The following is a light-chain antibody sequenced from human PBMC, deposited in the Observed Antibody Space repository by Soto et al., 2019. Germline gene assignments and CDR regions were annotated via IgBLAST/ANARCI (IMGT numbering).Light chain of an antibody. J-gene: IGLJ2*01. CDR2: LNSDGSH. V-gene: IGLV4-69*01. Sequence: QSVLTQSPSASASLGASVKFTCTLSSEHSSYAIAWHQQQPEQGPRYLMKLNSDGSHNKGDGIHDRFSVSSSGAERYLTISSLQSADEADYYCQTWGTGIVVFGGGTKLTVL. CDR3: QTWGTGIVV. CDR1: SEHSSYA.